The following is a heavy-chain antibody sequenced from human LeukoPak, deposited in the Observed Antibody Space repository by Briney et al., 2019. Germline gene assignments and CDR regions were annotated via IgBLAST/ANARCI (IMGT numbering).Heavy chain of an antibody. D-gene: IGHD6-19*01. V-gene: IGHV3-21*01. Sequence: GSLRLSCAASGFTFSSYSMNWVRQAPGKGLGWVSSISSSSSYIYYADSVKGRFTISRDNAKNSLYLQMNSLRAEDTAMYYCARVVAVAGRAFDIWGLGTMVTVSS. CDR3: ARVVAVAGRAFDI. CDR1: GFTFSSYS. J-gene: IGHJ3*02. CDR2: ISSSSSYI.